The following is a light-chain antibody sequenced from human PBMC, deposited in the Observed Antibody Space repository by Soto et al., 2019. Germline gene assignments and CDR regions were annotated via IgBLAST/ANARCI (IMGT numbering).Light chain of an antibody. V-gene: IGLV2-14*01. Sequence: QSALTQPASVSGSPGQSITISCTGTSSDVGGYNYVSWYQQHPVKAPKLMIYDVTNRPSGVSDRFSGSKSGNTASLTISGLQAEDEADYYCSSYTSSSTPYVFGTGTKGTVL. CDR2: DVT. CDR3: SSYTSSSTPYV. CDR1: SSDVGGYNY. J-gene: IGLJ1*01.